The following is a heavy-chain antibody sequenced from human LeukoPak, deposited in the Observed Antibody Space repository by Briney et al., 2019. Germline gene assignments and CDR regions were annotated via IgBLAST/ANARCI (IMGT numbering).Heavy chain of an antibody. V-gene: IGHV3-66*02. CDR1: GFSYNC. CDR3: ARDLWDATGY. D-gene: IGHD3-3*01. CDR2: IYSGDST. Sequence: GGSLRLSCAASGFSYNCMTWVRQAPGKGLEWVSVIYSGDSTYYADSVKGRFTISRDIPKNTLYLQMNSLRPEDTAVYHCARDLWDATGYWGQGTLVTVSS. J-gene: IGHJ4*02.